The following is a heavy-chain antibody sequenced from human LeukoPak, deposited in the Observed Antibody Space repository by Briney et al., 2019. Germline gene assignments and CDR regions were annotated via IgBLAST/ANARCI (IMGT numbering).Heavy chain of an antibody. CDR1: GYTFTSDG. J-gene: IGHJ6*02. V-gene: IGHV1-18*01. D-gene: IGHD2-2*02. CDR2: ISAYNGKT. Sequence: GASVKVSSKASGYTFTSDGIRWVRQAPGQGVEWRGWISAYNGKTNYAQKLQGSVTLTTDTSTSTAYIELRNLRSDDTAVYYCARDRIVLVPAATPDYYYGMDFWGQGTTVTVSS. CDR3: ARDRIVLVPAATPDYYYGMDF.